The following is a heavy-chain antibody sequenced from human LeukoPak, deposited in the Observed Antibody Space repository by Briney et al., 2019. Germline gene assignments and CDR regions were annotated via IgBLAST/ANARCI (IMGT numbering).Heavy chain of an antibody. V-gene: IGHV3-30*18. CDR2: ISYDGSNK. D-gene: IGHD3-22*01. Sequence: PGGSLRLSCAASGFTFSSYGMHWVRQAPGKGLEWVAVISYDGSNKYYADSVKGRFTISRDNSKNTLYLQMNSLRAEDTAVYYCAKDGQDYWDYYDSSGYLTAFDYWGQGTLVTVSS. CDR1: GFTFSSYG. CDR3: AKDGQDYWDYYDSSGYLTAFDY. J-gene: IGHJ4*02.